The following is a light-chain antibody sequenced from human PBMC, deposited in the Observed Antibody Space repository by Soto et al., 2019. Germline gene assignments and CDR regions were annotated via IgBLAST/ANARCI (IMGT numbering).Light chain of an antibody. CDR2: DVS. V-gene: IGLV2-14*03. J-gene: IGLJ2*01. Sequence: QSALTQPASVSGSPGQSITISCTGISSDIGGYNFLSWYQQHPGKVPKLMIYDVSDRPSGVSNRFSGSKSGNTASLTISGLRTEDEADYFCSSYSSSSTPVVFGGGTKLTVL. CDR1: SSDIGGYNF. CDR3: SSYSSSSTPVV.